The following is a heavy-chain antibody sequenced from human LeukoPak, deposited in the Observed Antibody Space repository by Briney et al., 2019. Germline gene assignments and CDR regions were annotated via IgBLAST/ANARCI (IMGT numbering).Heavy chain of an antibody. Sequence: ASVKVSCKASGYTFTGYYMHWVRQAPGQGLEWMGWINPNSGGTNYAQKFQGRVTMTRDTSISTAHMELSRLRSDDTAVYYCASGRSSPIAVAGPDNWFDPWGQGTLVTVSS. V-gene: IGHV1-2*02. CDR2: INPNSGGT. D-gene: IGHD6-19*01. J-gene: IGHJ5*02. CDR1: GYTFTGYY. CDR3: ASGRSSPIAVAGPDNWFDP.